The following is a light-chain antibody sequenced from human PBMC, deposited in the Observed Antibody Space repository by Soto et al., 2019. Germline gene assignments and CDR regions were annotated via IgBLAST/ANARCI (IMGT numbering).Light chain of an antibody. CDR3: HQYNNWPLT. CDR1: QSVRNN. Sequence: ESVMAQSPGTLTVSTWARATPTCWASQSVRNNLAWYQQQPGQAPRLLISDASTRATAIPARVNGSGAGTECTLAISNLQSEDFAVYECHQYNNWPLTFGGGTKVDIK. V-gene: IGKV3-15*01. CDR2: DAS. J-gene: IGKJ4*01.